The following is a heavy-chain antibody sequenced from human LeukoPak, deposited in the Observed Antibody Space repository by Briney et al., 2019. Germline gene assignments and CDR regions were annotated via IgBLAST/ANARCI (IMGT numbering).Heavy chain of an antibody. CDR3: AREGFSRGYYYYYYMDV. Sequence: GGSLRLSCAASGFTFSSYGMSWVRQAPGKGLEWVSAISGSGGSTYYADSVKGRFTISRDNSKNTPYLQMNSLRAEDTAVYYCAREGFSRGYYYYYYMDVWGKGTTVTVSS. V-gene: IGHV3-23*01. CDR1: GFTFSSYG. D-gene: IGHD6-13*01. J-gene: IGHJ6*03. CDR2: ISGSGGST.